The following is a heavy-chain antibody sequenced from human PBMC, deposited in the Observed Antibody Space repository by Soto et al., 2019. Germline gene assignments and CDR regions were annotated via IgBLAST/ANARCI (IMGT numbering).Heavy chain of an antibody. J-gene: IGHJ4*02. Sequence: SETLSLTCTVSGGSVSSGNYYWSWIRQPPGKGLEWIGYFYYTGSINYNPSLKSRVTIFIDASKNQFSLTLYSVTAADTAVYYCARASTTVTTLDYWGQGTLVTVSS. CDR1: GGSVSSGNYY. CDR2: FYYTGSI. D-gene: IGHD4-17*01. CDR3: ARASTTVTTLDY. V-gene: IGHV4-61*01.